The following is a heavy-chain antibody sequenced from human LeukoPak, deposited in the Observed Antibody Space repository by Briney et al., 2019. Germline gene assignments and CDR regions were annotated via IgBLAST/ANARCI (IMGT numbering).Heavy chain of an antibody. J-gene: IGHJ1*01. V-gene: IGHV1-46*01. D-gene: IGHD6-13*01. Sequence: ASVKVSCKTSGYTFTSHYIHWVRQAPGQGLEWMGIINPSIGNTDYAQKFQGRVTMTKDTSTRTVYMELSSLRSDDTAVYYCARGPGSVAAAGLYRYFQHWGQGTLVTVSS. CDR3: ARGPGSVAAAGLYRYFQH. CDR2: INPSIGNT. CDR1: GYTFTSHY.